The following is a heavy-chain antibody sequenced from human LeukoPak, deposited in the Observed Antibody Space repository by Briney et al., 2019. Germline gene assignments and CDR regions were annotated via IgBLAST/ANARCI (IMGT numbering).Heavy chain of an antibody. CDR2: IKQDGSEK. CDR1: GFTFSSYW. Sequence: PGGSLRLSCATSGFTFSSYWMSWVRQAPGKGLEWVANIKQDGSEKYYVDSVKGRFTISRDNARNSLYLQMNSLRAEDTAVYYCAELGITMIGGVWGKGTTVTISS. CDR3: AELGITMIGGV. V-gene: IGHV3-7*01. D-gene: IGHD3-10*02. J-gene: IGHJ6*04.